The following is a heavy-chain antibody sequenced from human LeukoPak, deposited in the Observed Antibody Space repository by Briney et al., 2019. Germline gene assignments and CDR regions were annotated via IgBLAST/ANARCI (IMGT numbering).Heavy chain of an antibody. D-gene: IGHD2-15*01. Sequence: KPSGTLSLTCAVSGGSISSSNWWSWVRQPPGKGLEWIGEIYHSGSTNYNPSLKSRVTISVDKSKNQFSLKLSSVTAADTAVYYCARVPSYCSGGNCYLSYFDYWGQGSLVTVSS. CDR2: IYHSGST. CDR3: ARVPSYCSGGNCYLSYFDY. J-gene: IGHJ4*02. V-gene: IGHV4-4*02. CDR1: GGSISSSNW.